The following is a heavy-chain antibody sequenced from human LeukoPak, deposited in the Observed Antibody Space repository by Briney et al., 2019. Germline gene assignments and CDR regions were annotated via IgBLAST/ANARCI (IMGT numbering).Heavy chain of an antibody. V-gene: IGHV4-61*02. Sequence: PSQTLSLTCIVSGGSISSGSYYWSWIRQPAGKGLEWIGRVFTSGSTDYNPSFKSRFTISVDTSKKQVSLRLSSVTAADTAVYYCARDLPGQYGFDIWGQGTMVTVSS. CDR1: GGSISSGSYY. CDR3: ARDLPGQYGFDI. J-gene: IGHJ3*02. D-gene: IGHD1-14*01. CDR2: VFTSGST.